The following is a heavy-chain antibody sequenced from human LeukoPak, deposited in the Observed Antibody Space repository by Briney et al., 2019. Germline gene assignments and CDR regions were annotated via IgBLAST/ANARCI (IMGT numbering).Heavy chain of an antibody. J-gene: IGHJ4*02. D-gene: IGHD3-22*01. Sequence: GGSLRLSCAASGFTFGSYWMSWVRQAPGKGLEWVANIKQDGSETYYVDSVKGRFTISRDNAKNSLYLQLNRLRAEDTAVYYCARDFPRPNYYDSSGWGDFDYWGQGTLVTVSS. CDR3: ARDFPRPNYYDSSGWGDFDY. CDR2: IKQDGSET. V-gene: IGHV3-7*01. CDR1: GFTFGSYW.